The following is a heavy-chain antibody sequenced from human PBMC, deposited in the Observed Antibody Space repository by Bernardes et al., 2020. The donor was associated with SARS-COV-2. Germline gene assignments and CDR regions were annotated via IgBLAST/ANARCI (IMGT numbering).Heavy chain of an antibody. CDR2: IGISVTTI. CDR1: GFTFSDYS. D-gene: IGHD3-3*01. CDR3: ARGPPLFWP. Sequence: GSLRLSCAASGFTFSDYSMNWVRQAPGKGLEWVSYIGISVTTIYYADSVKGRFTISRDNAKNSLYLQMNSLRAEDTAVYYCARGPPLFWPWGQGTLVTVSS. V-gene: IGHV3-48*01. J-gene: IGHJ5*02.